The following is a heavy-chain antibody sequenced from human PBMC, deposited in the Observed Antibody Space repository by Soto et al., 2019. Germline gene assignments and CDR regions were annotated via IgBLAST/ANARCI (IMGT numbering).Heavy chain of an antibody. CDR3: ARDPWAADY. CDR1: GFTVSTKY. J-gene: IGHJ4*02. D-gene: IGHD3-16*01. CDR2: IYSGGST. V-gene: IGHV3-66*01. Sequence: EVQLVESGGGLVQPGGSLRLSCAASGFTVSTKYMSWVRQAPGKGLEWVSVIYSGGSTFYADSVRGRFTISRDKSKNTVNLQMNSPRAEDTAVYYCARDPWAADYWGQGTLVTVSS.